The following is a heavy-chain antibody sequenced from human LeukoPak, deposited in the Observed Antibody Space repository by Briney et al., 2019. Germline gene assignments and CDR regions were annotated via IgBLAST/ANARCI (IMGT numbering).Heavy chain of an antibody. CDR1: GFTFSSYA. D-gene: IGHD6-13*01. V-gene: IGHV3-23*01. CDR3: AKSFRSGWYRGVIDY. J-gene: IGHJ4*02. CDR2: ISGSGGST. Sequence: GGSLRLSCAASGFTFSSYAMSWVRQAPGKGLEWVSVISGSGGSTYYADSVKGRFTISRDNSKNTLYLQMNLRADDTAVYYCAKSFRSGWYRGVIDYWGQGTLVTVSS.